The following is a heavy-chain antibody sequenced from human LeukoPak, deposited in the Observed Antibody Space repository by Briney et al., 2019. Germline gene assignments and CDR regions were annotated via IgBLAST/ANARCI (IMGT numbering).Heavy chain of an antibody. CDR2: ISYDGSNK. V-gene: IGHV3-30-3*01. Sequence: GSLRLSCAASGFTFKNYAMHWVRQAPGKGLEWVAVISYDGSNKYYADSVKGRFTISRDNSKNTLYLQMNSLRAEDTAVYYCARDRAKRVAATDDYWGQGTLVTVSS. CDR1: GFTFKNYA. D-gene: IGHD2-15*01. CDR3: ARDRAKRVAATDDY. J-gene: IGHJ4*02.